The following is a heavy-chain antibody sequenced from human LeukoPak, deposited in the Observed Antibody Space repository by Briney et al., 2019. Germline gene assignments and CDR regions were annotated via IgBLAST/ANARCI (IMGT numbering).Heavy chain of an antibody. V-gene: IGHV4-34*01. D-gene: IGHD3-3*01. CDR3: ARRSGVVPLPLGWFDP. CDR2: INHSGST. CDR1: GGSFSGYY. J-gene: IGHJ5*02. Sequence: SETPSLTCAVYGGSFSGYYWSWIRQPPGKGLEWIGEINHSGSTNYNPSLKSRVTISVDTSKNQFSLKLSSVTAADTAVYYCARRSGVVPLPLGWFDPWGQGTLVTVSS.